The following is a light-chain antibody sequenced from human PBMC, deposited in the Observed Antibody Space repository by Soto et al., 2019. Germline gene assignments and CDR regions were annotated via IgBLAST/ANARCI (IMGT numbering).Light chain of an antibody. V-gene: IGKV3-20*01. CDR1: QSVSSNY. Sequence: EIVLPQSPGTLSLSPGASSSLSGRASQSVSSNYLAWFQQKPGQAPRLLISGASNRASDIPDRFSGSGSWTDFTLTISRLEPEDFAVYYCLQYGSSPHTFGQGTRLEIK. CDR3: LQYGSSPHT. CDR2: GAS. J-gene: IGKJ5*01.